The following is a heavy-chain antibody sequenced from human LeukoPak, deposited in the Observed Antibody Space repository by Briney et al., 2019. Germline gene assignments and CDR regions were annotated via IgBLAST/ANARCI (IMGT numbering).Heavy chain of an antibody. V-gene: IGHV3-53*01. CDR3: ARERIAAAGPNAFDI. J-gene: IGHJ3*02. D-gene: IGHD6-13*01. CDR1: GFTVSSNY. CDR2: IYSGGST. Sequence: GGSLRLSCAASGFTVSSNYMSWVRQAPGKGLEWVSVIYSGGSTYYADSVKGRFTIFRDNSKNTLYLQMNSLRAEDTAVYYCARERIAAAGPNAFDIWGQGTMVTVSS.